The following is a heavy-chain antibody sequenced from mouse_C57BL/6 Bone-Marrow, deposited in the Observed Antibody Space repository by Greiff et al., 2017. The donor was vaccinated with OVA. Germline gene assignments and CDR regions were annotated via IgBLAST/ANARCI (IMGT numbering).Heavy chain of an antibody. CDR2: INPSSGYT. CDR3: APDGYDEGWAIDY. J-gene: IGHJ4*01. Sequence: QVQLKESGAELAKPGASVKLSCKASGYTFTSYWMHWVKQRPGQGLEWIGYINPSSGYTKYNQKFKDKATLTADKSSSTAYMQLSSLTYEDSAVDYCAPDGYDEGWAIDYWGQGTSVTVSS. D-gene: IGHD2-2*01. CDR1: GYTFTSYW. V-gene: IGHV1-7*01.